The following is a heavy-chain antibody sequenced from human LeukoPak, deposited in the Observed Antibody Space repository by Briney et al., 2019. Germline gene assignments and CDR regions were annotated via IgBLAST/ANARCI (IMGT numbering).Heavy chain of an antibody. V-gene: IGHV4-39*01. CDR1: GGSISSSSYY. Sequence: SETLSLTCTVSGGSISSSSYYWGWIRQPPGKGLEWIGSIYYSGSTYYNPSLKSRVTISVDTSKNQFSLKLSSVTAADTAVYYCARLASDWTTLLPDYWGQGTLVTVSS. D-gene: IGHD3/OR15-3a*01. CDR2: IYYSGST. CDR3: ARLASDWTTLLPDY. J-gene: IGHJ4*02.